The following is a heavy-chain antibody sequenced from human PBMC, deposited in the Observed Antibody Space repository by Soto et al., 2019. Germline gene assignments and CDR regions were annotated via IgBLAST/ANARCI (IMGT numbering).Heavy chain of an antibody. CDR1: GFTFSIYA. CDR3: AKDSNYYDSSGYYGY. D-gene: IGHD3-22*01. CDR2: ISGSGGST. Sequence: GGSLRLSCAASGFTFSIYAMGWVRQAPGKGLEWVSAISGSGGSTYYADSVKGRFTISRDNSKNTLYLQMNSLRAEDTAVYYCAKDSNYYDSSGYYGYWGQGTLVTVSS. V-gene: IGHV3-23*01. J-gene: IGHJ4*02.